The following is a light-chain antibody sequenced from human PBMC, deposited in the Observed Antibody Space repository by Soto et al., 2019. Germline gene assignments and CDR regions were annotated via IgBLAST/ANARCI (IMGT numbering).Light chain of an antibody. CDR2: DAS. CDR3: QQYNSYRWT. CDR1: QGISRW. Sequence: DIQMTQCPSTLSASXADSVTTTXXASQGISRWLAWYQQKPVKAPNLLIYDASSLESGVPSRFSGCGSGTEFTLTISSLQPDDFATYYCQQYNSYRWTFGQGTKV. J-gene: IGKJ1*01. V-gene: IGKV1-5*01.